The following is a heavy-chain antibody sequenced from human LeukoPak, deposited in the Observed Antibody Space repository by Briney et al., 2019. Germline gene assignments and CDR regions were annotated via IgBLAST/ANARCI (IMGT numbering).Heavy chain of an antibody. CDR2: ISPNSGGT. Sequence: GASVKVSCKASGYTFTGYYMHWVRQAPGQGLEWMGWISPNSGGTNYAQKFQGRVTMTRDTSISTAYMELSRLRSDDTALYYCARIGISARGTNFHHWGQGTLVTVSS. J-gene: IGHJ1*01. CDR1: GYTFTGYY. CDR3: ARIGISARGTNFHH. V-gene: IGHV1-2*02. D-gene: IGHD6-13*01.